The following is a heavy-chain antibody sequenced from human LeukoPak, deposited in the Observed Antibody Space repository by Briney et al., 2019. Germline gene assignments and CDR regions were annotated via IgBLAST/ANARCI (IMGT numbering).Heavy chain of an antibody. CDR3: ARDRPSMIVVVGLFDY. J-gene: IGHJ4*02. CDR1: GYTFTSYG. Sequence: ASVKVSCKASGYTFTSYGISWVRQAPGQGLEWLGWISAYNGNTNYAQKLQGGVTMTTDTSTSTAYRELRSLRSDDTAVYYCARDRPSMIVVVGLFDYWGQGTLVTVSS. CDR2: ISAYNGNT. D-gene: IGHD3-22*01. V-gene: IGHV1-18*01.